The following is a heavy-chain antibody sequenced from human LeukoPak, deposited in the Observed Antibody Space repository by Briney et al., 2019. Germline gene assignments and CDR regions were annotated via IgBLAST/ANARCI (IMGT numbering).Heavy chain of an antibody. Sequence: GGSLRLSCEASGFTFSSYIMTWVRQAPGKGLEWVSAISDTGGSTFYADSVKGRFTISRDNSKNTLYLQMNSLRAEDTAVYYCAKGRIQSYMAPEYWGQGTLVTVSS. CDR2: ISDTGGST. CDR3: AKGRIQSYMAPEY. J-gene: IGHJ4*02. D-gene: IGHD5-18*01. V-gene: IGHV3-23*01. CDR1: GFTFSSYI.